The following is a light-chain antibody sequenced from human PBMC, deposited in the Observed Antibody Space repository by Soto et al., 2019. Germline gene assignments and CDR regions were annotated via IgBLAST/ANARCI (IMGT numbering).Light chain of an antibody. CDR2: EVN. Sequence: QSALTQPPSASGSPGQSVTISCTGTSSDVGGYNYVSWYQQHPGKAPKLMIYEVNKRPSGVPDRFSGSKSSNTASLTVSGLQAEDEADYYCASYVRGNTVLFGGGTKLTVL. V-gene: IGLV2-8*01. CDR3: ASYVRGNTVL. CDR1: SSDVGGYNY. J-gene: IGLJ2*01.